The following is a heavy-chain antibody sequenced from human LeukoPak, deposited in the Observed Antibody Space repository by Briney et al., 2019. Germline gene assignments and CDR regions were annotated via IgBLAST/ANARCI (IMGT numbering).Heavy chain of an antibody. D-gene: IGHD3-10*02. CDR3: ARDLYYYVAMDV. J-gene: IGHJ6*02. CDR2: IDTSSSTM. CDR1: AFTFSDYS. V-gene: IGHV3-48*02. Sequence: GGSLRLSCAASAFTFSDYSMNWVRQAPGKGLEWISYIDTSSSTMYYADSVMGRFTISRDNAKESLYLQMNSLRDEDTALYYCARDLYYYVAMDVWDQGTTVTVSS.